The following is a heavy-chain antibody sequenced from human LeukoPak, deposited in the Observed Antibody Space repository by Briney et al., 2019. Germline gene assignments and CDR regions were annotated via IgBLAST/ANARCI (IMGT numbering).Heavy chain of an antibody. CDR1: GFGFSNSW. J-gene: IGHJ4*02. V-gene: IGHV3-74*01. Sequence: GGSLRLSCAASGFGFSNSWMHWVRQAPGKGLVWVSRINSDGSSTNYADSVKGRFTISRDNSKNTLYLQMNSLRAEDTAVYYCAKDLTTTVTTAIDCWGQGTLVTVSS. CDR2: INSDGSST. D-gene: IGHD4-17*01. CDR3: AKDLTTTVTTAIDC.